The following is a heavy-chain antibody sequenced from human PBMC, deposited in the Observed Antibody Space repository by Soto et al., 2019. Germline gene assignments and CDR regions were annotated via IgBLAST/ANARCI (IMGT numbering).Heavy chain of an antibody. D-gene: IGHD6-19*01. V-gene: IGHV1-46*01. CDR1: GYSFTNFH. Sequence: GASVKVSCKASGYSFTNFHIHWVRQAPGQGLEWMGMIDPSGGITRDAQRLQGRITMTRDASTSTVYMELRSLTSEDTAVYYCARLPGPRSGWYDYWGQGTLVTVSS. CDR3: ARLPGPRSGWYDY. J-gene: IGHJ4*02. CDR2: IDPSGGIT.